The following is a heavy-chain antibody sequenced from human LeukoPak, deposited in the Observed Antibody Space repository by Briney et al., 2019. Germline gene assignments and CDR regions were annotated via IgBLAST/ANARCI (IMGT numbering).Heavy chain of an antibody. V-gene: IGHV3-74*01. J-gene: IGHJ4*02. CDR3: ARVSSSFGAYFDS. Sequence: GGSLRLSCAASGFTFSSDWMHWVRQAPGKGPVWVSRINGDGSSTSYADSGKGRFTISRDSVQNTLYLQMNSLRVEDTAVYYCARVSSSFGAYFDSWGQGTLVTVSS. CDR2: INGDGSST. CDR1: GFTFSSDW. D-gene: IGHD2-8*01.